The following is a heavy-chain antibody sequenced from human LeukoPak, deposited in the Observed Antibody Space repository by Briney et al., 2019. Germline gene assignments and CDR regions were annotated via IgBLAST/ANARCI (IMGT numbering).Heavy chain of an antibody. CDR1: GFTFSGSA. J-gene: IGHJ2*01. D-gene: IGHD3-3*01. CDR2: IRSKANSYAT. V-gene: IGHV3-73*01. CDR3: ARTITIFGMSYWYFDL. Sequence: GGSLRLSCAASGFTFSGSAMHWVRQASGKGLEWVGRIRSKANSYATAYAASVKGRFTISRDDSKNTAYLQMNSLRAEDTAVYYCARTITIFGMSYWYFDLWGRGTLVTVSS.